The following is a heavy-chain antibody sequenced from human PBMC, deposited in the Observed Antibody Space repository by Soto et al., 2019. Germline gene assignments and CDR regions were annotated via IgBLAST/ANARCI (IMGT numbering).Heavy chain of an antibody. V-gene: IGHV3-30*18. CDR2: ISYHGSDQ. CDR1: GFTFSSYG. D-gene: IGHD3-22*01. J-gene: IGHJ3*02. Sequence: QVQLVESGGGVVQPGRSLRLSCAASGFTFSSYGMHWVRQAPGKGLEWVAVISYHGSDQYYADSVKGRYTNSRDNSKNTVHLQMNSLRAEDTAVYYCAKEVRYYYDSRGVDAFDIWGQGTVVTVSS. CDR3: AKEVRYYYDSRGVDAFDI.